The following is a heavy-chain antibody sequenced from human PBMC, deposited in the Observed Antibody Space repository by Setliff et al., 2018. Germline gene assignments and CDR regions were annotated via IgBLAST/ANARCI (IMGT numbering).Heavy chain of an antibody. CDR2: IDWEDGK. D-gene: IGHD2-8*01. CDR3: ARINRSVLGEAVEI. V-gene: IGHV2-70*11. J-gene: IGHJ3*02. CDR1: GSSLSTSGMC. Sequence: SGPTLVNPTQPLTLTFTFSGSSLSTSGMCVSWIRQPPGKALEWLARIDWEDGKYYSTSLKNRLTISKDTSKNQVVLTMTNMDHVDTATYYCARINRSVLGEAVEIWGQGTMVTVAS.